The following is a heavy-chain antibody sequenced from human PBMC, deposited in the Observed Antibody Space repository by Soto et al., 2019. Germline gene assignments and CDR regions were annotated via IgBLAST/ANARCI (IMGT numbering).Heavy chain of an antibody. V-gene: IGHV5-51*01. D-gene: IGHD2-2*01. J-gene: IGHJ6*02. CDR3: ARHHSIAVVPAAPYYYYYGMDV. Sequence: GESLKISCKGSGYSFTSYWIGWVRQMPGKGLEWMGIIYPGDSDTRYSPSFQGQVTISADKSISTAYLQWSSLKASDTAMYYCARHHSIAVVPAAPYYYYYGMDVWGQGTTVTVSS. CDR2: IYPGDSDT. CDR1: GYSFTSYW.